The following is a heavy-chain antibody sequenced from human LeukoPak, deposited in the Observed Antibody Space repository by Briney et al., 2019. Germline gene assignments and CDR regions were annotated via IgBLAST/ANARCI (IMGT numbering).Heavy chain of an antibody. CDR3: ARDRGPSGSYYYYYMDV. CDR1: GGTFSSYA. CDR2: IIPIFGTA. V-gene: IGHV1-69*05. Sequence: SSVKVSCKASGGTFSSYAISWVRQAPGQGLEWMGRIIPIFGTANYAQKFQGRVTITTDESTSTAYVELSSLRSEDTAVYYCARDRGPSGSYYYYYMDVWGKGTTVTVSS. D-gene: IGHD1-26*01. J-gene: IGHJ6*03.